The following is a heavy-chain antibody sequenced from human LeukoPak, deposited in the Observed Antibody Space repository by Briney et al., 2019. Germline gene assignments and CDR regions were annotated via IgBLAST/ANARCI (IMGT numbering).Heavy chain of an antibody. Sequence: GGSLRLSCAVSGFTFSSYWMSWVRQAPGKGLEWVANIKQDGSEKYYVDSVKGRFTISRDNAKNSLYLQMNSLRAEDTAVYYCARDTSSSYSSGWYLGYWGQGTLVTVSS. V-gene: IGHV3-7*03. CDR1: GFTFSSYW. CDR2: IKQDGSEK. J-gene: IGHJ4*02. D-gene: IGHD6-19*01. CDR3: ARDTSSSYSSGWYLGY.